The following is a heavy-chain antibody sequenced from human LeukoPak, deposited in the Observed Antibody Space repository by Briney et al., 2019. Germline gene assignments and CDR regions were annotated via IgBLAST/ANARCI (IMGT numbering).Heavy chain of an antibody. Sequence: SETLSLTCTVSGGSISSSTYYWSWIRQPPWKGLEWIGYIHNSGSTTYNPSLKSRVTISVDTSKNQFSLKLSSVSAADTAVYYCARRVVTLASYYFYMDVWGKGTTVSVSS. D-gene: IGHD3-22*01. J-gene: IGHJ6*03. CDR2: IHNSGST. V-gene: IGHV4-61*01. CDR3: ARRVVTLASYYFYMDV. CDR1: GGSISSSTYY.